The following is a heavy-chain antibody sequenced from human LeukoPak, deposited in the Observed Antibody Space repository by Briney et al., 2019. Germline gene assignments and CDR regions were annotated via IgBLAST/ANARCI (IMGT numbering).Heavy chain of an antibody. CDR1: GFTFSDYY. CDR2: ITSSGSTI. J-gene: IGHJ6*02. D-gene: IGHD6-13*01. CDR3: ARVRSSSWYGYGMDV. V-gene: IGHV3-11*01. Sequence: GGSLRLSCAASGFTFSDYYMSWIRQAPGKGLEWVSYITSSGSTIYYADALTGRFTIARDNAKNSLYLQMNSLRAEDTAVYYCARVRSSSWYGYGMDVWGQGTTVTVSS.